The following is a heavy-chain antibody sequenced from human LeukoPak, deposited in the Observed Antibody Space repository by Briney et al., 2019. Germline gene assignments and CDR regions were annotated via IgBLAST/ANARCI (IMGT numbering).Heavy chain of an antibody. CDR3: ARDQGYDSSGYYYYQFDY. V-gene: IGHV1-46*01. D-gene: IGHD3-22*01. CDR1: GYTFTGYY. J-gene: IGHJ4*02. CDR2: INPSGGNT. Sequence: GPVKVSCKASGYTFTGYYMQWVRQAPGQGLEWMGIINPSGGNTSYAQKFQGRVTMTRDMSTSTVYMELSSLRSEDTAVYYCARDQGYDSSGYYYYQFDYWGQGTLVTVSS.